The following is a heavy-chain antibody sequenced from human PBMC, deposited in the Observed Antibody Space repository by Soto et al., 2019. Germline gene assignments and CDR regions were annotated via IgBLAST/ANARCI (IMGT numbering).Heavy chain of an antibody. CDR3: AGHLVMSGTRGFDN. Sequence: QVQLQESGPGLVKPSGTLSLTCAVSSGSIFSSNWWSWVRQPPGKGLEWIGETRNSGGANYNPALQSRITMIVENSKILLFLELRSVTAADTAVYYCAGHLVMSGTRGFDNWGLGALVTVSS. D-gene: IGHD6-13*01. J-gene: IGHJ4*02. CDR1: SGSIFSSNW. V-gene: IGHV4-4*02. CDR2: TRNSGGA.